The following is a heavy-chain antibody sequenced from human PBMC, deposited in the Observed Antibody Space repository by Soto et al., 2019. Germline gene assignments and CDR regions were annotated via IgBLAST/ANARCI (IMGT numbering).Heavy chain of an antibody. V-gene: IGHV4-39*01. CDR1: GGSISSSSYY. CDR3: ARRGSSSWYVY. J-gene: IGHJ4*02. CDR2: IYYSGST. Sequence: SETLSLTCTVSGGSISSSSYYWGWIRQPPGKGLEWIGSIYYSGSTYYNPSLKSRVTISVDTSKNQFSLKLSSVTAADTAVYYCARRGSSSWYVYWGQGTLVTVSS. D-gene: IGHD6-13*01.